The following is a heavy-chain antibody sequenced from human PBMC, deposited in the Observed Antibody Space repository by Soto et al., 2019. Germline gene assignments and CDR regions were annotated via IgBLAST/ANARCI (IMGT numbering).Heavy chain of an antibody. D-gene: IGHD1-20*01. J-gene: IGHJ4*02. CDR2: IHNSEGT. CDR1: GGSISSNSYY. V-gene: IGHV4-39*01. Sequence: QLQLQESGPGLVKPSETLSLTCTVFGGSISSNSYYWGWICQPPGEGLEWIGSIHNSEGTAYNTSLKSRLTSSVDTSKNPFSPNLKSVTAADTAVYYCASEAPSPYKIEHEIDSWGQASLVTVSS. CDR3: ASEAPSPYKIEHEIDS.